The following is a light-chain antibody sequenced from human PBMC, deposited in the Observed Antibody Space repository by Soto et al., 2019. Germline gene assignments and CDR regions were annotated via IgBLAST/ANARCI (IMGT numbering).Light chain of an antibody. CDR3: PQYASSPPP. CDR2: GAS. CDR1: QSVGNNY. J-gene: IGKJ4*02. V-gene: IGKV3-20*01. Sequence: EIVLTQSPGTLSLSPGERATLSCRASQSVGNNYLAWSEQKPGQAPRRLIYGASNTATGIPDRFSGSGAGVDFTLNISRLEPEDFAVYYRPQYASSPPPFGGGTNVEI.